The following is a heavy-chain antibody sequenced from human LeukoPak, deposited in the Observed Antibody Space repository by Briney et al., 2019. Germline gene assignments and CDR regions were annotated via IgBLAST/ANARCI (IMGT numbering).Heavy chain of an antibody. J-gene: IGHJ4*02. CDR2: ISSSSSYI. CDR1: GFTFSSYS. CDR3: ARGAAAISVSY. Sequence: GGSLRLFCAASGFTFSSYSMNWVRQAPGKGLEWVSSISSSSSYIYYADSVKGRFTISRDNAKSSLYLQMNSLRAEDTAVYYCARGAAAISVSYWGQGTLVTVSS. D-gene: IGHD2-2*02. V-gene: IGHV3-21*01.